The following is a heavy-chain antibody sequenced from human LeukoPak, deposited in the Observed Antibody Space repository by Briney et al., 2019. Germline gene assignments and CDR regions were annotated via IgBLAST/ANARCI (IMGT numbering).Heavy chain of an antibody. J-gene: IGHJ5*02. D-gene: IGHD3-22*01. CDR1: GFTFSSYS. CDR3: ARVPDSSGYYYWFDP. V-gene: IGHV3-21*01. CDR2: ISSSSSYI. Sequence: SLRLSCAASGFTFSSYSMNWVRQAPGKGLEWVSSISSSSSYIYYADSVKGGFTISRDNAKNSLYLQMNSLRAEDTAVYYCARVPDSSGYYYWFDPWGQGTLVTVSS.